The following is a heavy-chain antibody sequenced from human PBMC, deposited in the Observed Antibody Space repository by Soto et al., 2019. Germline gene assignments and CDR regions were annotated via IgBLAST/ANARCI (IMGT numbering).Heavy chain of an antibody. V-gene: IGHV3-30*18. CDR1: GFTFSSYG. CDR2: ISYDGSNK. J-gene: IGHJ6*03. CDR3: AKDLAPYCSGGSCYVDV. D-gene: IGHD2-15*01. Sequence: QVQLEESGGGVVQPGRSLRLSCAASGFTFSSYGMHWVRQAPGKGLEWVAVISYDGSNKYYADSVKGRFSISRDNSKNTLYLQMNSLRAEDTAVYYCAKDLAPYCSGGSCYVDVWGKGTTVTVSS.